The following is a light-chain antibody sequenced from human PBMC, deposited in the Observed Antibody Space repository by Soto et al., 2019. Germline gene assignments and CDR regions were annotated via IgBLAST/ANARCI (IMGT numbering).Light chain of an antibody. J-gene: IGLJ1*01. V-gene: IGLV2-14*01. CDR1: SSDVGGYKY. Sequence: QSVLTQPASVSGSPGQSITISCTRTSSDVGGYKYVSWYQQHPGKAPKLMIYEVSNRPSGVSNRFSGSKSGNTASLTISGLQAEDEADYYCTSYTTRGTYVFGSGTKVTVL. CDR3: TSYTTRGTYV. CDR2: EVS.